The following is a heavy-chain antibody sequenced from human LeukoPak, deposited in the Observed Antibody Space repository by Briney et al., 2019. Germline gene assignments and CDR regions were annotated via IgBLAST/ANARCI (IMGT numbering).Heavy chain of an antibody. V-gene: IGHV3-23*01. CDR3: ARVGVIVVVIEPLLDY. Sequence: PGGSLRLSCAASGFAFRSYAMSWVRQAPGKGLEWVSAISGSGDSTYYADSVKGRFTISRDNSKNTPYLQMNSLRAEDTALYYCARVGVIVVVIEPLLDYWGQGTLVTVSS. J-gene: IGHJ4*02. CDR2: ISGSGDST. D-gene: IGHD2-21*01. CDR1: GFAFRSYA.